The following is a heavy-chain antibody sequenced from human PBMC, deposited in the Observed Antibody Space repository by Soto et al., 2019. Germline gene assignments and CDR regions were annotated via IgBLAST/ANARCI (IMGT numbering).Heavy chain of an antibody. V-gene: IGHV4-61*08. CDR1: GGSISSGGYY. Sequence: SETLSLTCTVSGGSISSGGYYWSWIRQHPGKGLEWIGYIYYSGSTNYNPSLKSRVTISVDTSKNQFSLKLSSVTAADTAVYYCARRTLDGYVPHWGQGTLVTVSS. CDR2: IYYSGST. J-gene: IGHJ4*02. D-gene: IGHD5-12*01. CDR3: ARRTLDGYVPH.